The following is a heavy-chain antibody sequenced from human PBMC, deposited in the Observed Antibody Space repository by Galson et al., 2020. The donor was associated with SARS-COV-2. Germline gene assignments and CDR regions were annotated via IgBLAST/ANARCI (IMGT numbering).Heavy chain of an antibody. CDR3: ARSYYDSSGYYYYYYMDV. CDR2: ISYSGST. J-gene: IGHJ6*03. Sequence: SETLSLTCTVSGGSISSYYWSWLRPPPGTGLEWIGYISYSGSTNYNPSLKSRVTISVDTSKNQFSLKLSSVTAADTAVYYCARSYYDSSGYYYYYYMDVWGKGTTVTISS. CDR1: GGSISSYY. D-gene: IGHD3-22*01. V-gene: IGHV4-59*01.